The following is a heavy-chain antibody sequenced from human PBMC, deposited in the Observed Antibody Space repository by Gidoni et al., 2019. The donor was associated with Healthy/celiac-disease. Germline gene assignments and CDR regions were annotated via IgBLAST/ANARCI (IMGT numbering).Heavy chain of an antibody. V-gene: IGHV3-66*01. CDR3: AREEYSSSSGGWFDP. CDR2: IYSGGST. J-gene: IGHJ5*02. CDR1: GFTVSSNY. D-gene: IGHD6-6*01. Sequence: EVQLVESGGGLVQPGGSLRLSCAASGFTVSSNYMSWVRQVPGKGLEWGSVIYSGGSTYYADYVKGRFTITRDNSKNTLYLQMNSLRAEDTAVYYCAREEYSSSSGGWFDPWGQGTLVTVSS.